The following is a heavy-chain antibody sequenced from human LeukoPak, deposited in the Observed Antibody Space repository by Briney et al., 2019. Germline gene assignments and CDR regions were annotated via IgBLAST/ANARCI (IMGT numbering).Heavy chain of an antibody. V-gene: IGHV1-18*01. CDR2: ISAYNGNT. Sequence: ASVKVSCKASGYTFTSYGISWVRQAPGQGLEWMGWISAYNGNTNYAQKFQERVTITRDMSTSTAYMELSSLRSEDTAVYYCAAEESGYHAFDIWGQGTMVTVSS. CDR1: GYTFTSYG. D-gene: IGHD3-3*01. CDR3: AAEESGYHAFDI. J-gene: IGHJ3*02.